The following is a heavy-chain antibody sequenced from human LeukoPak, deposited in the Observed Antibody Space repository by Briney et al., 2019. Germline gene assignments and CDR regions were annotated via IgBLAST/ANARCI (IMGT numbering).Heavy chain of an antibody. CDR3: ARAGRVTIFGVVTKKNWFDP. CDR2: IYYSGST. D-gene: IGHD3-3*01. J-gene: IGHJ5*02. Sequence: KPSETLSLTCTVSGGSISSYYWSWIRQPPGKGLEWIGYIYYSGSTYYNPSLKSRVTISVDTSKNQFSLKLSSVTAADTAVYYSARAGRVTIFGVVTKKNWFDPWGQGTLVTVSS. V-gene: IGHV4-59*06. CDR1: GGSISSYY.